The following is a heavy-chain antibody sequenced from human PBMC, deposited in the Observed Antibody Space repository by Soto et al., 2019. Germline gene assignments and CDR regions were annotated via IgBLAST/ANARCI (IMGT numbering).Heavy chain of an antibody. J-gene: IGHJ4*02. Sequence: SETLSLTCTVSGGSVSSGSYYWSWIRQPPGKGLEWIGYIYYSGSTNYNPSLKGRVTISVDTSKNQFSLKLSSVTAADTAVYYCARDGYYYDSSGHFDYWGQGTLVTVSS. CDR3: ARDGYYYDSSGHFDY. CDR2: IYYSGST. D-gene: IGHD3-22*01. CDR1: GGSVSSGSYY. V-gene: IGHV4-61*01.